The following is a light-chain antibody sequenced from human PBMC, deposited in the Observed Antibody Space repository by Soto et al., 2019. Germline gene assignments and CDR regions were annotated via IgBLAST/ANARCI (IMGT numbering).Light chain of an antibody. V-gene: IGLV1-40*01. CDR3: QSYDSRLSGSVV. Sequence: QSVLTQPPSVSGAPGQRVTISCTGSSSNIGAGYDVHWYQQLPGTAPKLLIYGNSNRTSGVPDRFSGSKSCTSASLAITGLQAEDEADYYCQSYDSRLSGSVVFGGGTKLTVL. J-gene: IGLJ2*01. CDR2: GNS. CDR1: SSNIGAGYD.